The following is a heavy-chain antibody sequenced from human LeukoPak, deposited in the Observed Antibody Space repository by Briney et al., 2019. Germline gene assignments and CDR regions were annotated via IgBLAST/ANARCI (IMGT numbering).Heavy chain of an antibody. Sequence: GGSLRLSCAASGLTFSNHWIHWVRQAPGKGLVWVSRIDNAGSITTYADSVKGRFTISRDNAENTLYLQMNSLRVEDTAVYYCARSAFHAGSGNYYDYWGQGTPVTVSS. V-gene: IGHV3-74*03. CDR1: GLTFSNHW. J-gene: IGHJ4*02. CDR2: IDNAGSIT. D-gene: IGHD3-22*01. CDR3: ARSAFHAGSGNYYDY.